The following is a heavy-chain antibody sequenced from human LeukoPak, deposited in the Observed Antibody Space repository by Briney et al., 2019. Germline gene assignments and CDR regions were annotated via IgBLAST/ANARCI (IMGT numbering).Heavy chain of an antibody. V-gene: IGHV4-39*01. Sequence: PSETLSLTCTVSGGSISRSSYYWGWIRQPPGKGLEWIGSIYHSGSTYYNPSLKSRVTISVDTSKTQFSLKLSSVTAADTAVYYCARQQPGDYYDSSGYLYYFDYWGQGTLVTVSS. CDR3: ARQQPGDYYDSSGYLYYFDY. D-gene: IGHD3-22*01. CDR1: GGSISRSSYY. J-gene: IGHJ4*02. CDR2: IYHSGST.